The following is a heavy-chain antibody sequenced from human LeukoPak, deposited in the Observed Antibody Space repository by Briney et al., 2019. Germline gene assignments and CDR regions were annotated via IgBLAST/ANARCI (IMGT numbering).Heavy chain of an antibody. D-gene: IGHD3-9*01. V-gene: IGHV4-59*08. CDR3: ARRNILTEGEAFDI. CDR1: GGSISSYY. CDR2: IYNSRST. Sequence: TSETLSLTCTVSGGSISSYYWTWIRQPPGKGLEWIGYIYNSRSTNYNPSVRSRVTMSVDTSKNQFSLMLNSVTAADTAVYYCARRNILTEGEAFDIWGQGTMVTVSS. J-gene: IGHJ3*02.